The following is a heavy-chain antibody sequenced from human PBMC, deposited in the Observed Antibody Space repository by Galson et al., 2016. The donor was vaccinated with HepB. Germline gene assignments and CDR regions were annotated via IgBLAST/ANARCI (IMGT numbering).Heavy chain of an antibody. Sequence: SLRLSCAASGFTFSKHYMSWVRQAPGKGLEWVADIEQDGTDNYYVDSVKGRFTISRDNAKNTLFLQMNRLRTEDTAVYYCARWWGRGSQSYPLGHWGQGTLVTVSS. V-gene: IGHV3-7*01. D-gene: IGHD2-8*02. CDR2: IEQDGTDN. CDR3: ARWWGRGSQSYPLGH. J-gene: IGHJ4*02. CDR1: GFTFSKHY.